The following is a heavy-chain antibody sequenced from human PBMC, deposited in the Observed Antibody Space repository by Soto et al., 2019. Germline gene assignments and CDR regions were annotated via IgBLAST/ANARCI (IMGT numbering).Heavy chain of an antibody. V-gene: IGHV1-69*13. D-gene: IGHD4-4*01. J-gene: IGHJ3*02. CDR3: ARGTTVTTYDAFDI. CDR2: IIPIFGTA. CDR1: GGTFSSYA. Sequence: GASVKVSCKASGGTFSSYAISWVRQAPGQGLEWMGGIIPIFGTANYAQKFQGRVTITADESTSTAYMELSSLRSEDTAVYYCARGTTVTTYDAFDIRGQGTMVTVSS.